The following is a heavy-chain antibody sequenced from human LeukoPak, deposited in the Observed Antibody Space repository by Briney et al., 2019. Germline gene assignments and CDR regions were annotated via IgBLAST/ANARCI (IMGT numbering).Heavy chain of an antibody. J-gene: IGHJ4*02. V-gene: IGHV1-2*02. CDR2: INPNSGGT. D-gene: IGHD3-22*01. Sequence: GASEKVSCKASGYTFTSYYMHWVRQAPGQGLEWMGWINPNSGGTNYTQEFQGRVTMTRDTSISTAYMELRRLTSDDTAVYYCARGWAFDFAGYYFALGYWGQGTLVPVSS. CDR3: ARGWAFDFAGYYFALGY. CDR1: GYTFTSYY.